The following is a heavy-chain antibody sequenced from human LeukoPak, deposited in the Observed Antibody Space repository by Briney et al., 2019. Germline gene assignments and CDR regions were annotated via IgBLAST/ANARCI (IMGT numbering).Heavy chain of an antibody. CDR2: IYYSGST. Sequence: SETLSLTCTVSGGSISSYYWSWIRQPPGKGLEWIGYIYYSGSTNYNPSLKSRVTISVDTSKNQFSLKLSSVTAADTAVYYCARESMAAGGWFDPWGQGTLVTVSS. J-gene: IGHJ5*02. V-gene: IGHV4-59*01. D-gene: IGHD6-6*01. CDR3: ARESMAAGGWFDP. CDR1: GGSISSYY.